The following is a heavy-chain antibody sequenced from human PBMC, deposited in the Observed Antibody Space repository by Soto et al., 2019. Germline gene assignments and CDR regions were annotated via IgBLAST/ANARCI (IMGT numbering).Heavy chain of an antibody. V-gene: IGHV3-30*18. J-gene: IGHJ6*02. D-gene: IGHD3-3*01. CDR2: ISYDGSNK. Sequence: GGSLRLSCAASGFTFSSYGMHWVRQAPGKWLEWVAVISYDGSNKYYADSVKGRFTISRDNSKNTLYLQMNSLRAEDTAVYYCANLWSGYQYYYYYYGMDVWGQGXTVTVS. CDR3: ANLWSGYQYYYYYYGMDV. CDR1: GFTFSSYG.